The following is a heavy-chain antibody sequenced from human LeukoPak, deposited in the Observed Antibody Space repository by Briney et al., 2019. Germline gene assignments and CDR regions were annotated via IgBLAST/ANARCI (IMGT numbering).Heavy chain of an antibody. CDR1: GFTFSSYS. J-gene: IGHJ4*02. Sequence: PGGSLRLSCAASGFTFSSYSMNWVRQAPGKGLEWVSSISSSSSYIYYADSVKGRFTISRVNAKNSLYLQINSLRTEDTAVYYCAREYVGPWYFDYWGQGTLVTVSS. V-gene: IGHV3-21*01. CDR3: AREYVGPWYFDY. D-gene: IGHD1-26*01. CDR2: ISSSSSYI.